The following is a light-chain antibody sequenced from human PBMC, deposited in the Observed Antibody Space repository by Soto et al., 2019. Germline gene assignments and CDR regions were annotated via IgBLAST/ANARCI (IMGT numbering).Light chain of an antibody. CDR2: DNE. CDR1: SSNIGNNY. V-gene: IGLV1-51*01. CDR3: GAWDSSLSAVV. Sequence: QSVLTQPPSVSAAPGQKVTISCSGSSSNIGNNYVSWYQQRPGTAPKPLIYDNEKRPLEIPARFSGSKSGTSATLGITGLQTGDEADYYCGAWDSSLSAVVFGGGTKVTVL. J-gene: IGLJ3*02.